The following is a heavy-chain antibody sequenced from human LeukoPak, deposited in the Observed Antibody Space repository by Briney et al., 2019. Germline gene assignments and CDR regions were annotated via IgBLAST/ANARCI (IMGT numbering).Heavy chain of an antibody. D-gene: IGHD3-10*01. Sequence: GGSLRLSCAASGFTFSSYAMSWVRQAPGKGLEWVSAISGSGGSTYYADSVKGRFTISRDNAKNSLYLQMNSLRAEDTAVYYCARDDYYGSGSYYNVPYGMDVWGQGTTVTVSS. CDR3: ARDDYYGSGSYYNVPYGMDV. V-gene: IGHV3-23*01. J-gene: IGHJ6*02. CDR1: GFTFSSYA. CDR2: ISGSGGST.